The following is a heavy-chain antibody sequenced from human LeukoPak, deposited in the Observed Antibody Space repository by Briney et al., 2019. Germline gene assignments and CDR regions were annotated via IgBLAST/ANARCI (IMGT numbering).Heavy chain of an antibody. J-gene: IGHJ6*03. V-gene: IGHV3-43D*03. Sequence: PGGSLRLSCAASGFTFDDYAMHWVRQAPGKGLEWVSLISWDGGSTYYADSVKGRFTISRDNSKNSLYLQMNSLRAEDTALYYCAKGPIRSRAYYYYMDVWGKGTTVTVSS. CDR1: GFTFDDYA. CDR3: AKGPIRSRAYYYYMDV. D-gene: IGHD2-15*01. CDR2: ISWDGGST.